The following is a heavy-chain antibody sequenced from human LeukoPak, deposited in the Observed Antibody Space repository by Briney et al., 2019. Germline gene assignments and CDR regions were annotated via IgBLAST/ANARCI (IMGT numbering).Heavy chain of an antibody. Sequence: ASVKVSCKASGGTFSSYSMNWVRQAPGKGLEWVSSISSSSSYIYYADSVKGRFTISRDNAKNSLYLQMNSLRAEDTAVYYCAREWSRFTPPDYWGQGTLVTVSS. CDR2: ISSSSSYI. D-gene: IGHD2-8*01. J-gene: IGHJ4*02. CDR1: GGTFSSYS. CDR3: AREWSRFTPPDY. V-gene: IGHV3-21*01.